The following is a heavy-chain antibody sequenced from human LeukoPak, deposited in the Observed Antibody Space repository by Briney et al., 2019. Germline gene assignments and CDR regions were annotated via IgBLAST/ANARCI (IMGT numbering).Heavy chain of an antibody. CDR1: GGTFIRYA. D-gene: IGHD5-18*01. CDR2: IIPIIGTA. Sequence: ASVKVSSKASGGTFIRYAISWVRQAPGQGLEWMGGIIPIIGTANYAQKFQGRVTITADKSTSTAYMELSSLRSEDTAVYYCARSAMVGNYYYYYFTDVWGKGTTVTVSS. J-gene: IGHJ6*03. V-gene: IGHV1-69*06. CDR3: ARSAMVGNYYYYYFTDV.